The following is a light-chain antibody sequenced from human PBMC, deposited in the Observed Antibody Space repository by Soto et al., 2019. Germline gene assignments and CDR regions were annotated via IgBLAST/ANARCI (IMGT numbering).Light chain of an antibody. V-gene: IGLV2-14*01. CDR1: SSDVGGYNY. Sequence: QSALTQPASVSGSPGQSITISCTGTSSDVGGYNYVSWYQQHPGKAPKLMIYDVSNRPSGVSNRFSGSKSGNTASLTISRLQAEDEADYYCSSYTSSSTLMVFGTGTKVTVL. CDR2: DVS. J-gene: IGLJ1*01. CDR3: SSYTSSSTLMV.